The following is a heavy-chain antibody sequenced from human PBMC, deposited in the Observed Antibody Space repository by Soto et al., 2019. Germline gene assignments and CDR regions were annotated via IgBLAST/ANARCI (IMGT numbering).Heavy chain of an antibody. D-gene: IGHD3-22*01. J-gene: IGHJ6*02. V-gene: IGHV1-69*13. CDR1: GGTFSSYA. Sequence: SVKVSCKASGGTFSSYAISWVRQAPGQGLEWMGGIIPIFGTANYAQKFQGRVTITADESTSTAYMELSSLRSEDTAVYYCARDHSITMIVVDYGMDVWGQGTTVTVSS. CDR2: IIPIFGTA. CDR3: ARDHSITMIVVDYGMDV.